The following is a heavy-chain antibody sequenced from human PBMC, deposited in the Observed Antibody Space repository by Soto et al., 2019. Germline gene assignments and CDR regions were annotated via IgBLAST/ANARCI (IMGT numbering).Heavy chain of an antibody. CDR3: AKSDPGYAYGLNV. CDR2: LYSGGRI. D-gene: IGHD5-18*01. V-gene: IGHV3-53*01. Sequence: EAQLVESGGGLIQPGGSLRLSCAASGFTVSDNYITWVLQAPGKGLEWVSLLYSGGRIYYADSVMGRFTISRDTSKNTLYLQMNSLRTEDTAVYYCAKSDPGYAYGLNVWGQGTTVTVSS. CDR1: GFTVSDNY. J-gene: IGHJ6*02.